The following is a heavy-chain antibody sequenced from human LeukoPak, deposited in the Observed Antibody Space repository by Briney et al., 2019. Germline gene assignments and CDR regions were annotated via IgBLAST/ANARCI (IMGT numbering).Heavy chain of an antibody. Sequence: SETLSLTCTVSGGSISSYYGSWIRQPPGKGLEWIGYIYYSGSTNYNPSLKSRVTISVDTSKNQFSLKLSSVAAADTAVYYCARSPQGTATTANWLDPWGQGTLVTVSS. V-gene: IGHV4-59*01. CDR3: ARSPQGTATTANWLDP. D-gene: IGHD4-17*01. J-gene: IGHJ5*02. CDR2: IYYSGST. CDR1: GGSISSYY.